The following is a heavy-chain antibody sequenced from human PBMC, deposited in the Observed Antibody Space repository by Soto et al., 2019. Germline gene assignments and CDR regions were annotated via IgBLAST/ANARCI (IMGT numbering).Heavy chain of an antibody. Sequence: ASVKVSCKASGYTFTGYYMHWVRQAPGQGLEWMGWIIPNSGGTNYALKFQGWVTMTRDTSISTAYMELSRLRSDDTAVYYCARDRWESNGNSPYYYYGMDVWGQGATVTVSS. CDR3: ARDRWESNGNSPYYYYGMDV. CDR1: GYTFTGYY. D-gene: IGHD1-26*01. CDR2: IIPNSGGT. V-gene: IGHV1-2*04. J-gene: IGHJ6*02.